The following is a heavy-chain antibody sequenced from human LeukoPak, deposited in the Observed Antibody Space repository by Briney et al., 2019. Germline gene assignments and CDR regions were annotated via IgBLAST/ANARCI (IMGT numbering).Heavy chain of an antibody. Sequence: GGSLILSCAVSEFTVYNSYMSWVRQAPGKGLEWVSIIYSGGDTFYVDSVKGRFTISRDKSKNTVYLQMNSLRAEDTAVYYCATRDRNNGVDYWGQGTQVTVSS. CDR2: IYSGGDT. J-gene: IGHJ4*02. V-gene: IGHV3-53*01. CDR3: ATRDRNNGVDY. CDR1: EFTVYNSY. D-gene: IGHD2-8*01.